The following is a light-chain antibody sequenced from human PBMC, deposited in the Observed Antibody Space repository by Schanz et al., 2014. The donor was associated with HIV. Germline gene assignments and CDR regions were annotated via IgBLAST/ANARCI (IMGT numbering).Light chain of an antibody. CDR1: QSVSSY. J-gene: IGKJ2*01. CDR3: QQYNNWPVT. V-gene: IGKV3-15*01. Sequence: EIVLTQSPATLSLSPGERATLSCRASQSVSSYLAWYQQKPGQAPRLLIYGASTRVTGIPARFSGSGSGTEFTLTISSLQSEDFAVYYCQQYNNWPVTFGQGTKLEIK. CDR2: GAS.